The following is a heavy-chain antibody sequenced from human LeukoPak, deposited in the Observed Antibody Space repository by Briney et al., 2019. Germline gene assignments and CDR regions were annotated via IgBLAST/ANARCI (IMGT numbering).Heavy chain of an antibody. D-gene: IGHD3-16*01. CDR1: GYTFTGYY. Sequence: ASVKVSCKASGYTFTGYYMHWVRQAPGQGLEWMGWINPNSGGTNYAQKFQGRVTMTRDTSISTAYMELSRLRSDDTAVYYCARGSSLGLRLGELQDWGQGTLATVSS. CDR2: INPNSGGT. CDR3: ARGSSLGLRLGELQD. V-gene: IGHV1-2*02. J-gene: IGHJ4*02.